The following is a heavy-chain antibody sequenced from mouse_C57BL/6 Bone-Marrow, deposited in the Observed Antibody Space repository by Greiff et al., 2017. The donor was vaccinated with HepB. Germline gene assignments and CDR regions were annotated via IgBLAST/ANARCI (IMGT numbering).Heavy chain of an antibody. CDR3: ARGPDAY. J-gene: IGHJ3*01. Sequence: EVQVVESGGGLVKPGGSLKLSCAASGFTFSSYAMSWVRQTPEKRLEWVATISDGGSYTYYPDNVKGRFTISRDNAKNNLYLQMSHLKSEDTAMYYCARGPDAYWGQGTLVTVSA. V-gene: IGHV5-4*01. CDR2: ISDGGSYT. CDR1: GFTFSSYA.